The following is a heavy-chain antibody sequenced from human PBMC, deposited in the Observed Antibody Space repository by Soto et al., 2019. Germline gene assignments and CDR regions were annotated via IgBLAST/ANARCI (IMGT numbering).Heavy chain of an antibody. CDR3: ARGLIGRSIEVVVFDY. J-gene: IGHJ4*02. CDR1: GYTFSSYA. V-gene: IGHV1-69*13. CDR2: IIPIFGTA. D-gene: IGHD2-15*01. Sequence: SVKVSCKASGYTFSSYAISWVRQAPGQGLEWMGGIIPIFGTANYAQKFQGRVTITADESTSTAYMELSSLRSEDTALYYCARGLIGRSIEVVVFDYWGQGTLVTVSS.